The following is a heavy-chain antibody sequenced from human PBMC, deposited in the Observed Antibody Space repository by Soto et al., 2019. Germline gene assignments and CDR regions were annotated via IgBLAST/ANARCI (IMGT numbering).Heavy chain of an antibody. CDR3: ARVRSSSSGDYYYYMDV. D-gene: IGHD6-6*01. CDR2: TYYRSKWYN. J-gene: IGHJ6*03. Sequence: QSQTLSLTCAISGDSVSSNSAAWNWIRQSPSRGLEWLGRTYYRSKWYNDYAVSVKSRITINPDTSKNQFSLQLNSVTPEDTAVYYCARVRSSSSGDYYYYMDVWGKGTTVTVSS. V-gene: IGHV6-1*01. CDR1: GDSVSSNSAA.